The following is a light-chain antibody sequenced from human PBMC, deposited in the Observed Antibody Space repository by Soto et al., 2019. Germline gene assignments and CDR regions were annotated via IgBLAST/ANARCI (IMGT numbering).Light chain of an antibody. Sequence: QAVLSQLASGCASPGQSFSISCTGTKSDIGVYDFVSWYQHHPGKAPRLIIYEVVQRPSGVPDRFSGSKYGNTASLTVSGLQAADEADYFCKSYAGSNTYVFGSGTKVTVL. CDR3: KSYAGSNTYV. V-gene: IGLV2-8*01. J-gene: IGLJ1*01. CDR1: KSDIGVYDF. CDR2: EVV.